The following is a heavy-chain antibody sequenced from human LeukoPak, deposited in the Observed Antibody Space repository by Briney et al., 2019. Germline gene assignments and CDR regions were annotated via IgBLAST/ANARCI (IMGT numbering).Heavy chain of an antibody. CDR1: GFTFSSYG. J-gene: IGHJ4*02. Sequence: HTGGSLRLSCAASGFTFSSYGMHWVRQAPGKGLGWVSVIYSGGSTYYADSVKGRFTISRDNSKNTLYLQMNSLRAEDTAVYYCASLYSSSWYVDYWGQGTLVTVSS. CDR2: IYSGGST. V-gene: IGHV3-NL1*01. CDR3: ASLYSSSWYVDY. D-gene: IGHD6-13*01.